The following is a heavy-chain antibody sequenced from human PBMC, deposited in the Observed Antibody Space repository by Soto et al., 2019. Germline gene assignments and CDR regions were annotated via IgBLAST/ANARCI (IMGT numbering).Heavy chain of an antibody. CDR1: GGTISSSNW. D-gene: IGHD3-22*01. CDR3: ARDKKCSGYYRDLFAP. CDR2: IYHSGST. J-gene: IGHJ5*02. Sequence: SETLSLTCAVSGGTISSSNWWGWVRQPPGKGLEGIGEIYHSGSTNYNPSLKSRVTISVDKSKNQFSLKLSSVTAADTAVYYCARDKKCSGYYRDLFAPPGQRTLVIVSA. V-gene: IGHV4-4*02.